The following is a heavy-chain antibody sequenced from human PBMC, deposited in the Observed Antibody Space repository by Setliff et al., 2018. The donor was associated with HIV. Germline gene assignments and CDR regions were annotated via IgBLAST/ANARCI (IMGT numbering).Heavy chain of an antibody. J-gene: IGHJ4*02. CDR1: GGSFSGYY. Sequence: PSETLSLTCAVYGGSFSGYYWTWIRQPPGKGLEWIGEIHHSGSTNYNPSLTSRVIISADTSKNQFSLKLSSVTAADTAVYYCARHNRDGYLYYFDYWGQGTLVTAPQ. D-gene: IGHD5-12*01. CDR3: ARHNRDGYLYYFDY. CDR2: IHHSGST. V-gene: IGHV4-34*01.